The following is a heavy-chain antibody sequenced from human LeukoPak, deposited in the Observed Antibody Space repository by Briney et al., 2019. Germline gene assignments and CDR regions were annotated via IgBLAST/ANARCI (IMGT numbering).Heavy chain of an antibody. CDR1: GFTVSSNY. Sequence: PGGSLRLSCAASGFTVSSNYMSWVRQAPGKGLEWVSVIYSGGSTYYADSVKGRFTISRDNSKNTLYLQMNSLRAEDTAVYYCAREVAGQGAPFDYWGQGTLVTVSS. J-gene: IGHJ4*02. V-gene: IGHV3-66*01. CDR3: AREVAGQGAPFDY. D-gene: IGHD6-19*01. CDR2: IYSGGST.